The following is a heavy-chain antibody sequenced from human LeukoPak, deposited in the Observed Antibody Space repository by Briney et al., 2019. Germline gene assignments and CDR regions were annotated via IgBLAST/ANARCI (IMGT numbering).Heavy chain of an antibody. CDR3: TRDSSSGWYHDS. Sequence: GGSLRLSCAASGLTVITNYMSWVRQAPGKELEWVSVIYSGGSTYYADSVKGRFTVSRDDSKNTLYLQMNSLTAEDTAVYYCTRDSSSGWYHDSWGQGTLVTVSS. CDR2: IYSGGST. V-gene: IGHV3-53*01. CDR1: GLTVITNY. J-gene: IGHJ4*02. D-gene: IGHD6-19*01.